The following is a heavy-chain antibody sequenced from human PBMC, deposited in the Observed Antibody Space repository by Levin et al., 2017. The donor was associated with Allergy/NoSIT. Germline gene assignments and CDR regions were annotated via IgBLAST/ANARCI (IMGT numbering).Heavy chain of an antibody. CDR1: GYSFTSYW. J-gene: IGHJ6*03. Sequence: GGSLRLSCQGSGYSFTSYWIGWVRQMPGKGLEWMGIIYPGDSDTRYSPSFKGQVTISGDKSISTAYLQWSSLKASDTAIYYCARRSTRDYYYYMDVWGNGTTVTVSS. V-gene: IGHV5-51*01. CDR2: IYPGDSDT. D-gene: IGHD2/OR15-2a*01. CDR3: ARRSTRDYYYYMDV.